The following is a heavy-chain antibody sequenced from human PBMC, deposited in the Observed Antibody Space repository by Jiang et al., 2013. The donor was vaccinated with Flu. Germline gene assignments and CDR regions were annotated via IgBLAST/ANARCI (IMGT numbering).Heavy chain of an antibody. J-gene: IGHJ4*02. D-gene: IGHD3-16*01. Sequence: SVKVSCKASGYTFASYTITWVRQAPGPGLEWMGWVSASNGNTNYAQKFQGRVTMTTDTSTSTAYMELRSLRSDDTAVYYCAREFTGPTDYWGQGTLVTVSS. CDR2: VSASNGNT. V-gene: IGHV1-18*01. CDR3: AREFTGPTDY. CDR1: GYTFASYT.